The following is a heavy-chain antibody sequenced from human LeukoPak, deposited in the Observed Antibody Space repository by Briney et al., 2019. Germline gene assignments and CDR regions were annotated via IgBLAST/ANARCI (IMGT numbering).Heavy chain of an antibody. J-gene: IGHJ4*02. CDR3: AKDLEGIYYDFSSGYHFDY. CDR2: ISGGSGST. D-gene: IGHD3-3*01. Sequence: GGSLRLYCAASGFTFSSYAMSWHRQASGKGLEWGSAISGGSGSTYYAVYVKGRFTISRDNSKTTLYLQMNRLRDTAADVYCCAKDLEGIYYDFSSGYHFDYWGQGTLVTVSS. V-gene: IGHV3-23*01. CDR1: GFTFSSYA.